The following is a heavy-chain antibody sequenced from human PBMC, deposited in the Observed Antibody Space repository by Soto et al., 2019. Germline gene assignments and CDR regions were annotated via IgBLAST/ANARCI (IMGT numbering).Heavy chain of an antibody. Sequence: ASVKVSCKASGYTFTSYGISWVRQAPGQGLEWMGWIGVDNGNTKYSQKFQGRVTITRDTSASTAYMELSSLRSEDTAVYYCARVDGYCSGGSCYLDYWGQGTLVTVSS. D-gene: IGHD2-15*01. J-gene: IGHJ4*02. CDR3: ARVDGYCSGGSCYLDY. V-gene: IGHV1-18*01. CDR1: GYTFTSYG. CDR2: IGVDNGNT.